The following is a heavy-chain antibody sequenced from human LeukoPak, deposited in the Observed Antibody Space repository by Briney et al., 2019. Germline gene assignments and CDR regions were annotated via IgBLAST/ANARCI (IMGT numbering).Heavy chain of an antibody. CDR1: GYTFTGYY. CDR2: INPNSGGK. D-gene: IGHD6-13*01. CDR3: ARAPSAAADAFDI. J-gene: IGHJ3*02. V-gene: IGHV1-2*02. Sequence: GASVRVSCTASGYTFTGYYMHWVRQAPGKGLEWMGWINPNSGGKNYAQKFQGRVTMTRDTSISTAYMELSRLRSDDTAVYYCARAPSAAADAFDIWGQGTMVTVSS.